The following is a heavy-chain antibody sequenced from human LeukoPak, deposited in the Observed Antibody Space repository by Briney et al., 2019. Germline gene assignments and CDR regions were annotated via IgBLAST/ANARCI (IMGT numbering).Heavy chain of an antibody. CDR3: ARKSDQLLPGYYYYYGMDV. J-gene: IGHJ6*02. CDR2: ISAYNGNT. CDR1: GYTFTGYG. D-gene: IGHD2-2*01. Sequence: ASVKVSCKASGYTFTGYGISWVRQAPGQGLEWMGWISAYNGNTNYAQKLQGRVTMTTDTSTSTAYMELRSLRSDDTAVYYCARKSDQLLPGYYYYYGMDVWGQGTTVTVSS. V-gene: IGHV1-18*01.